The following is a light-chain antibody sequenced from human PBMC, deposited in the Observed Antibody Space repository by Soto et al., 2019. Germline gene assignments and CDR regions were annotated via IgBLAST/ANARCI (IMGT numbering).Light chain of an antibody. CDR2: LGS. V-gene: IGKV2-28*01. CDR1: QSLLHSNGYNY. J-gene: IGKJ1*01. CDR3: MQALQTPWT. Sequence: DIVMTQSPLSLPFTPGEPASISCRSSQSLLHSNGYNYLDWYVQKPGQSPQLLLFLGSHRASGVPDRFSGSGSGTDFTLKISRVEAEDVGVYYCMQALQTPWTFGQGTKVEIK.